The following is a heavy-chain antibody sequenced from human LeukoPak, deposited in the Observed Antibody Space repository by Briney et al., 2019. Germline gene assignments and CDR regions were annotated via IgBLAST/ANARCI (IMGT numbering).Heavy chain of an antibody. J-gene: IGHJ2*01. V-gene: IGHV4-34*01. CDR1: GASFRSYY. D-gene: IGHD3-3*01. CDR3: ASTRDLYHDAFTSYWYFDV. Sequence: SETLSLTCAVYGASFRSYYRSWIRQAPGKRLEWIGEINDSGHARYNAALKSRVTMSVDTSKNQFSLKLKSVTAADTAVYYCASTRDLYHDAFTSYWYFDVWGRGSLVTVSS. CDR2: INDSGHA.